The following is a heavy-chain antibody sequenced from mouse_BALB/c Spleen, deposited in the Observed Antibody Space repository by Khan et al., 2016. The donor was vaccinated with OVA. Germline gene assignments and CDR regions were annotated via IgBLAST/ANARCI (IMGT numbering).Heavy chain of an antibody. CDR3: ARHCYAGWFTY. D-gene: IGHD2-12*01. CDR1: GYSFTSYY. V-gene: IGHV1S135*01. CDR2: IDPLSGDS. J-gene: IGHJ3*01. Sequence: FQLQHSGQELMKPGASVKISCKPSGYSFTSYYIPWWMRRLGNSLEWIGYIDPLSGDSTHTQKFKGQATLTVAKSSSTAYLHLSYLTSKSSAVEYCARHCYAGWFTYWGQGTLVTVSA.